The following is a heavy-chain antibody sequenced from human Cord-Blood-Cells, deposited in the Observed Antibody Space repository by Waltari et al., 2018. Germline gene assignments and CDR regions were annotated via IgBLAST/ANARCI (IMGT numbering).Heavy chain of an antibody. CDR3: ARLLPSYYDFWSGYSAFDY. CDR1: GYSFTSYW. D-gene: IGHD3-3*01. Sequence: EVQLVQSGAEVKKPGESLKISCKGSGYSFTSYWIGWVRQMPGKGLGWMGIIYPGDSDTRYSPSCQGQVTISADKSISTAYLQWSSLKASDTAMYYCARLLPSYYDFWSGYSAFDYWGQGTLVTVSS. J-gene: IGHJ4*02. CDR2: IYPGDSDT. V-gene: IGHV5-51*01.